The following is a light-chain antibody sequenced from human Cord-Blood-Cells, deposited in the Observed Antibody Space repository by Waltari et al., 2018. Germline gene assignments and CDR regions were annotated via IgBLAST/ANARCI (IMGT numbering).Light chain of an antibody. CDR1: SSDVGGYNY. CDR3: SSYTSSSWV. CDR2: DVS. J-gene: IGLJ3*02. V-gene: IGLV2-14*03. Sequence: QSALTQPASVSGSPGQSITISCTGTSSDVGGYNYFSWYQQHPGKAPKLMIYDVSNRPSGVSNRFSGSKSGNTASLTISGLQAEDEADYYCSSYTSSSWVFGGGTKLTDL.